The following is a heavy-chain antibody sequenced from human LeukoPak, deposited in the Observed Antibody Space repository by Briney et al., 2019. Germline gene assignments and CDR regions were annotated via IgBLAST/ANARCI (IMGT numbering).Heavy chain of an antibody. CDR3: ARNLYSNYDVYFDY. CDR1: GFTFSSYW. J-gene: IGHJ4*02. D-gene: IGHD4-11*01. Sequence: GGSLRLSYAASGFTFSSYWMSWVRQAPGKGLEWVANIKQDGSEKYYVDSVKGRFTISRDNAKNSLYLQMNSLRAEDTAVYYCARNLYSNYDVYFDYWGQGTLVTVSS. V-gene: IGHV3-7*01. CDR2: IKQDGSEK.